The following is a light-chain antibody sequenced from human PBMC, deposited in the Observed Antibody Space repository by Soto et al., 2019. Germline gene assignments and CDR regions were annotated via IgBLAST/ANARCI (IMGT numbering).Light chain of an antibody. J-gene: IGKJ1*01. CDR2: GAS. CDR1: QSVSSSY. Sequence: EIVLTQSPGTLSLSPGERATLSCRASQSVSSSYLAWYQQKPGQAPRLLIYGASSRPTGIPDRFSGSGSGTDFTLTISRLETEDFAVYYCQQYGSSPWTFGEGTKVEIK. V-gene: IGKV3-20*01. CDR3: QQYGSSPWT.